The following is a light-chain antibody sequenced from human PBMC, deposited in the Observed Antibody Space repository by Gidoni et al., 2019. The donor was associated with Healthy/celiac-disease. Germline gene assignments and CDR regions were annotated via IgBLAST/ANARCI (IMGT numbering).Light chain of an antibody. V-gene: IGLV2-14*01. CDR3: SSYTSSLYV. Sequence: QSALTQPASVSGAPVQSITISSTGTSSDVGGYNYVSWYQQHPGKAPKLMIYDVSNRPSGVSNRFSGSKSGNTASLTISGLQAEDEADYYCSSYTSSLYVFGTGTKVTVL. J-gene: IGLJ1*01. CDR1: SSDVGGYNY. CDR2: DVS.